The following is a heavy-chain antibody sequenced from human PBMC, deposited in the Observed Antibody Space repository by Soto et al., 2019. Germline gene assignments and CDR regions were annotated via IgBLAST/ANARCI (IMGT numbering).Heavy chain of an antibody. CDR2: ILNEGSNR. CDR1: EFTFSNYG. V-gene: IGHV3-33*01. J-gene: IGHJ6*02. Sequence: QVQLVESGGGVVQPGRSLRLSCAASEFTFSNYGMHWVRQAPGKGLEWVAVILNEGSNRYHADSVKDRVTISRDNSKNALYLQMHSLRAEDRAVYYCARDDEYSGNGMDVWGQGTTVTVS. D-gene: IGHD3-10*01. CDR3: ARDDEYSGNGMDV.